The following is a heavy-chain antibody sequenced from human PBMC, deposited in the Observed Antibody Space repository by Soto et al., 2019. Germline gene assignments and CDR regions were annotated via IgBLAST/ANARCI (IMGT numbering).Heavy chain of an antibody. CDR2: INGDGSST. Sequence: EVQLVESGGGLVQPGGSLRLSCAASGFTLSSFWMHWVRQAPGKGLVWVARINGDGSSTSHAESVQGRFTISRDNAKNTVYLQMNSLRVEDTAVYHCVRSYSESGRYGWFDAWGQGTLVTVSS. V-gene: IGHV3-74*01. CDR3: VRSYSESGRYGWFDA. D-gene: IGHD1-26*01. CDR1: GFTLSSFW. J-gene: IGHJ5*02.